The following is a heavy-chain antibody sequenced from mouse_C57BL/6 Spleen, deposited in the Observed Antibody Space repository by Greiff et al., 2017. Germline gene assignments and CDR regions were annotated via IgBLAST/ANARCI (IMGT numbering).Heavy chain of an antibody. CDR3: ASFYDYDRGAY. CDR1: GFTFSDYG. V-gene: IGHV5-17*01. CDR2: ISSGSSTI. D-gene: IGHD2-4*01. Sequence: EVKLVESGGGLVKPGGSLKLSCAASGFTFSDYGMHWVRQAPEKGLEWVAYISSGSSTIYYADTVKGRFTISRDNAKNTLFLQMTSLRSEDTAMYYCASFYDYDRGAYWGQGTLVTVSA. J-gene: IGHJ3*01.